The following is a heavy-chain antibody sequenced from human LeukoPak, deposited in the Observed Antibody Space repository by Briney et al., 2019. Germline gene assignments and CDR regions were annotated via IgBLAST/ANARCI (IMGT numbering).Heavy chain of an antibody. J-gene: IGHJ6*02. CDR2: ISYDGNKK. Sequence: GGSLRLSCAASGFTFSSYGMHWVRQAPGKGLEGAALISYDGNKKHYADSVKGRFTISRDNSTNTLYLQMNSLRAEDTAVYYCAKDHFTWGSLYYYYGMDVWGQGTTVTVSS. CDR3: AKDHFTWGSLYYYYGMDV. V-gene: IGHV3-30*18. D-gene: IGHD7-27*01. CDR1: GFTFSSYG.